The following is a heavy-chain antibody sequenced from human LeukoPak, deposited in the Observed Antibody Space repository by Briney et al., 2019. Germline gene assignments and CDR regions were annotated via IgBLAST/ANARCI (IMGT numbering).Heavy chain of an antibody. Sequence: SATLSLTCTVSGGSISGYYWSWIRQPPGRGLEWIAYVTYSGTTNYNPSLKSRVTISVDTSKNQFSLKLTSVTAADTAMYYCARHRSWQQLPSFDPWGQGTLVTVSS. J-gene: IGHJ5*02. D-gene: IGHD6-13*01. CDR3: ARHRSWQQLPSFDP. CDR1: GGSISGYY. CDR2: VTYSGTT. V-gene: IGHV4-59*08.